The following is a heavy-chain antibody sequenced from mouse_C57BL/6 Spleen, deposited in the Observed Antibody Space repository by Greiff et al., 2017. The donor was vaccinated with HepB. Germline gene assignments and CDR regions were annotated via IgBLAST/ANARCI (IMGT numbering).Heavy chain of an antibody. Sequence: QVQLQQPGAELVKPGASVKLSCKASGYTFTSYWMHWVKQRPGQGLEWIGMIHPNSGSTNYNEKFKSKATLTVDKSSSTAYMQLSSLTSEDSAVYYCARLGVEVYAMDYWGQGTSVTVSS. V-gene: IGHV1-64*01. D-gene: IGHD1-1*02. CDR3: ARLGVEVYAMDY. CDR1: GYTFTSYW. J-gene: IGHJ4*01. CDR2: IHPNSGST.